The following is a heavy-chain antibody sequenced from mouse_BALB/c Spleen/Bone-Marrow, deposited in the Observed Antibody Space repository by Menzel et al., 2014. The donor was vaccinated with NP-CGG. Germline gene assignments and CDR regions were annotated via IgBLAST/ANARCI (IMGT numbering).Heavy chain of an antibody. J-gene: IGHJ2*01. CDR2: IDPASGNI. CDR1: GFNIKDTY. V-gene: IGHV14-3*02. Sequence: EVQLVESGTDLVKPGASVKLSCTASGFNIKDTYMHWVKQRPEQGLDWIGRIDPASGNIQYDPKFQGRAAITADTSSNTAYLQLSSLTSEDTAVYYCASLTGTFDYWGQGPLSQSPQ. D-gene: IGHD4-1*01. CDR3: ASLTGTFDY.